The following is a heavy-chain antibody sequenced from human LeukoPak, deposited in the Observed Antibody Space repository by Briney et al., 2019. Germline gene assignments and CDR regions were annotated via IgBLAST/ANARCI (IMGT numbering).Heavy chain of an antibody. Sequence: ASVKVSCKASGYTFTGYYMHWVRQAPGQGLEWMGWINPNSGGTNYAQKFQGRVTMTRDTSISTAYMELSRLRSDDTAVYYCARGPDYGDYLFDCWGQGTLVTVSS. D-gene: IGHD4-17*01. J-gene: IGHJ4*02. CDR2: INPNSGGT. CDR1: GYTFTGYY. CDR3: ARGPDYGDYLFDC. V-gene: IGHV1-2*02.